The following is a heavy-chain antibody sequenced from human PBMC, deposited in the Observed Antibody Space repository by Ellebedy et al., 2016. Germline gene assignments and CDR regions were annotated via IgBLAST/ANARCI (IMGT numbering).Heavy chain of an antibody. J-gene: IGHJ6*03. V-gene: IGHV1-46*01. CDR3: ARGRGYARKYYYYYMDV. D-gene: IGHD5-12*01. CDR1: GYTFTSYA. Sequence: ASVKVSCKASGYTFTSYAMHWVRQAPGQGLEWMGIINPSGGSTSYAQKFQGRVTMTRDTSTSTVYMELSSLRAEDTAVYYCARGRGYARKYYYYYMDVWGKGTTVTVSS. CDR2: INPSGGST.